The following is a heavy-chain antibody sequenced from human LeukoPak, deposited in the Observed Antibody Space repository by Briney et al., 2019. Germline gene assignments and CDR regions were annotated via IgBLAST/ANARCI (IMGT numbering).Heavy chain of an antibody. CDR1: GYTFTSYG. D-gene: IGHD4-17*01. V-gene: IGHV1-18*01. J-gene: IGHJ4*02. Sequence: ASVKVSCKASGYTFTSYGISWVRQAPGQGLEWMGWISAYNGNTNYAQKLQGRVTMTTDTSTSTAYMELRSLRSEDTAVYYCARDLYGDYVFDYWGQGTLVTVSS. CDR2: ISAYNGNT. CDR3: ARDLYGDYVFDY.